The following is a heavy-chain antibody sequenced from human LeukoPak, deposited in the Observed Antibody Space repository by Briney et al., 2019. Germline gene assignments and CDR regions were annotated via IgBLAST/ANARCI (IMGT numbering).Heavy chain of an antibody. CDR3: ATVPGRFYYYYYGMDV. J-gene: IGHJ6*02. D-gene: IGHD1-14*01. CDR2: FDPEDGET. V-gene: IGHV1-24*01. Sequence: EASVKDSCKVSGYTLTELSMHWVRQAPGKGLEWMGGFDPEDGETIYAQKFQGRVTMTEDTSTDTAYMELSSLRSEDTAVYYCATVPGRFYYYYYGMDVWDQGTTVTVSS. CDR1: GYTLTELS.